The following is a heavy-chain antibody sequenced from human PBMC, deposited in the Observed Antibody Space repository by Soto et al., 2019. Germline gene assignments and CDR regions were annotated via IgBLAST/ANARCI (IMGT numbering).Heavy chain of an antibody. CDR3: ARHPNGYSSGWYVDY. Sequence: PETQSLTCTVSGGSISSSSYYWGWIRTPPGKGLEWIGSIYYSGSTYYNPSLKSRVTISVDTSKNQFSLKLSSVTAADTAVYYCARHPNGYSSGWYVDYWGQGTLVTVSS. CDR2: IYYSGST. D-gene: IGHD6-19*01. J-gene: IGHJ4*02. V-gene: IGHV4-39*01. CDR1: GGSISSSSYY.